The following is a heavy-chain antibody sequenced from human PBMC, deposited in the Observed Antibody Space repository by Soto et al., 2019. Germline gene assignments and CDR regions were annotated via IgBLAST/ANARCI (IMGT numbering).Heavy chain of an antibody. J-gene: IGHJ4*02. V-gene: IGHV5-51*01. CDR3: ARSPRGSPYFDY. Sequence: GESLKISCRCSGCTFSNFWIAWVRHLPGKGLEWMGIIYPGDHETRYSPSFHGKVTISADKSINTAYLQWSSLEASDSAFYYCARSPRGSPYFDYWGQGALVTVSS. CDR2: IYPGDHET. D-gene: IGHD6-13*01. CDR1: GCTFSNFW.